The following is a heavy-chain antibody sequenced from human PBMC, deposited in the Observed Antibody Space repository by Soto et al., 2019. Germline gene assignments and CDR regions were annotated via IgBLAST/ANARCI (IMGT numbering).Heavy chain of an antibody. V-gene: IGHV3-72*01. D-gene: IGHD3-16*01. Sequence: VQLMESGGGLVQPGGSLRLSCAASGFIFSDYYMDWVRQVPGKGLEWVGRTRNKVNSFSAEYAASVKGRFSIYRDASKDSMCLQMNSLKSDDTAVYYCARDTGGSYDYWGQGALVTVSS. CDR3: ARDTGGSYDY. CDR2: TRNKVNSFSA. J-gene: IGHJ4*02. CDR1: GFIFSDYY.